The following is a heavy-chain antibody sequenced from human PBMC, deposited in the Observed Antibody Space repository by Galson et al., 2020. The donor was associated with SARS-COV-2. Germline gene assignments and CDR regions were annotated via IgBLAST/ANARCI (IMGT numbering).Heavy chain of an antibody. D-gene: IGHD2-2*01. CDR3: ARFCSSASCLNWFDP. Sequence: SETLSLTCTVSGGSISVTTYYWGWIRQPPGKGLEWIGSIYYGGSTFYNPSLKSRLAISVDTSKNQFALRLNFVTAAETAVYYCARFCSSASCLNWFDPWGQGTLVTVSS. V-gene: IGHV4-39*01. CDR2: IYYGGST. J-gene: IGHJ5*02. CDR1: GGSISVTTYY.